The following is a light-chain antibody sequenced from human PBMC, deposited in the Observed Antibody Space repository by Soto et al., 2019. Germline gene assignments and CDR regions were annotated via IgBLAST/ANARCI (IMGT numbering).Light chain of an antibody. Sequence: QSVLTQPASVSESPGQSITISCIGTSSDVGGSNYVSWYQQHPGKAPKLMIYDVSNRPSGISDRFSASKSGNTASLTISGLQAEDEADYYCSSYISSTTLVFGTGTQLTVL. CDR3: SSYISSTTLV. CDR1: SSDVGGSNY. CDR2: DVS. V-gene: IGLV2-14*01. J-gene: IGLJ1*01.